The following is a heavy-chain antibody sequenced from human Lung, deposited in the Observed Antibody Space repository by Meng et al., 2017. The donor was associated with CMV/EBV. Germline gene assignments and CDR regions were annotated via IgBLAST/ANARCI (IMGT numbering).Heavy chain of an antibody. D-gene: IGHD3-10*01. CDR3: LRRSGGSV. CDR1: GDSLTNHNW. V-gene: IGHV4-4*02. J-gene: IGHJ1*01. Sequence: QGQWRGSGPALVKPSETLALTCAVPGDSLTNHNWWAWVRQPPGKGLEWIGEIPHRGSSAYNPSLKSRVSMSIDKSKNQFSLKLTSVTAADTAVYHCLRRSGGSVWGQGTLVTVSS. CDR2: IPHRGSS.